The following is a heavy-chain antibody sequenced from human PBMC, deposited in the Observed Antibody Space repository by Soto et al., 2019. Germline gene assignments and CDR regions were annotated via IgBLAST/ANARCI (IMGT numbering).Heavy chain of an antibody. V-gene: IGHV1-18*01. CDR2: INTYHGNA. Sequence: QVQLVQSGAEVKKPGASVKVSCKASGYTFTNYGISWVRQAPGQGLEWMGWINTYHGNANYAQKLQGRVTMTTDTSTSTAYMELRSLSSDDTAVYYCARDGDYGELYFQHWGQGSLVTVSS. CDR1: GYTFTNYG. J-gene: IGHJ1*01. CDR3: ARDGDYGELYFQH. D-gene: IGHD4-17*01.